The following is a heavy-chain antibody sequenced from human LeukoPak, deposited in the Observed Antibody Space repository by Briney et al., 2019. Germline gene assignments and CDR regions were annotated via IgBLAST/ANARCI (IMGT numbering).Heavy chain of an antibody. CDR3: AMGYSSGWYYFDY. V-gene: IGHV1-24*01. D-gene: IGHD6-19*01. CDR1: GYTLTELS. J-gene: IGHJ4*02. Sequence: ASVKVSCKVSGYTLTELSMHWGRQPPGKGLERMGGFDPEDGETIYAQKFQGRVTMTEDTSTDTAYMELSSLRSEDTAVYYCAMGYSSGWYYFDYWGQGTLVTVSS. CDR2: FDPEDGET.